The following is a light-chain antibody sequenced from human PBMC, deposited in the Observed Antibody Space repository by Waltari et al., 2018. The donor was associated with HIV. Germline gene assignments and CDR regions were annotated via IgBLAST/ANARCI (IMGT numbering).Light chain of an antibody. CDR1: SGNIASNY. J-gene: IGLJ3*02. CDR3: QSYDSNDPWV. CDR2: EDN. Sequence: NFKLTQPLSVSESPGKTVTISCTRSSGNIASNYVQLSQQRPGSAPTTVIYEDNQRPSGVPDRFSGSIDSSSNSASLTISGLKTEDEADYYCQSYDSNDPWVFGGGTKLTVL. V-gene: IGLV6-57*04.